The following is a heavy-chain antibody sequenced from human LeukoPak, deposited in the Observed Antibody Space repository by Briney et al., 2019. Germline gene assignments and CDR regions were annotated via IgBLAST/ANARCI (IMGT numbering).Heavy chain of an antibody. CDR3: ARHQGPRDGYNAPMYYFDY. D-gene: IGHD5-24*01. CDR2: IYYSGST. CDR1: GGSISSYY. Sequence: SETLSLTCTVSGGSISSYYWSWIRQPPGKGLEWIGYIYYSGSTNYNPSLKSRVTISVDTSKNQFSLKLSSVTAADTAVYYCARHQGPRDGYNAPMYYFDYWGQGTLVTVSS. J-gene: IGHJ4*02. V-gene: IGHV4-59*08.